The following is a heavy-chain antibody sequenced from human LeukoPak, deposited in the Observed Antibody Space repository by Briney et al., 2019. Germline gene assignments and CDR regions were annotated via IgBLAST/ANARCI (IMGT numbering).Heavy chain of an antibody. J-gene: IGHJ6*03. CDR3: ARGGCSSTSCYKGDYYYMDV. CDR1: GFTFSSYW. V-gene: IGHV3-7*01. CDR2: IKQDGSEK. Sequence: GGSLRLSCAASGFTFSSYWMSWVRQAPGKGLEWVANIKQDGSEKYYVDSVKGRFTISRDNAKNSLYLQMNSLRAEDTAVYYCARGGCSSTSCYKGDYYYMDVWGKGTTVTISS. D-gene: IGHD2-2*02.